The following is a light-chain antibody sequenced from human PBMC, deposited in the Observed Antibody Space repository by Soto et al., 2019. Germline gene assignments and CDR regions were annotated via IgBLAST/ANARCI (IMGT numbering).Light chain of an antibody. J-gene: IGKJ5*01. CDR2: GAS. CDR3: QQYNNWPPIT. V-gene: IGKV3-15*01. CDR1: QSVSSK. Sequence: EIVMTQSPATLSVSPGEGATLSCRSSQSVSSKLAWYQQKPGQAPRLLIYGASTRATGIPARFSGSGSGTEFTLIISSLQSEDFAVYYCQQYNNWPPITFGQGTRLEIK.